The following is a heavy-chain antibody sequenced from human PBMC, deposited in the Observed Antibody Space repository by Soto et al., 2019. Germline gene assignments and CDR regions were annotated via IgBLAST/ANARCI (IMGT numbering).Heavy chain of an antibody. CDR1: GFTFSSYS. CDR3: ARGNIVVVPAAISDYYYYMDV. Sequence: PGGSLRLSCAASGFTFSSYSMNWVRQAPGKGLEWVSSISSSSSYIYYADSVKGRFTISRDNAKNSLYLQMNSLRAEDTAVYYCARGNIVVVPAAISDYYYYMDVWGKGTTVTVS. V-gene: IGHV3-21*01. J-gene: IGHJ6*03. D-gene: IGHD2-2*02. CDR2: ISSSSSYI.